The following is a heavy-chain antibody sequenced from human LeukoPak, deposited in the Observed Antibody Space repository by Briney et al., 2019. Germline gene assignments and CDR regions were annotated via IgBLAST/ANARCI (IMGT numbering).Heavy chain of an antibody. J-gene: IGHJ5*02. V-gene: IGHV4-39*01. D-gene: IGHD3-10*01. CDR2: VYYSGST. Sequence: SETLSLTCAVSGGSISSSNYYWGWIRQPPGKGLEWIGSVYYSGSTYSNPSLKSRVTISVDTSKNQFSLKLSSVTAADTAIYYCARQGRFTMVIDPWGHGTLVTVPS. CDR1: GGSISSSNYY. CDR3: ARQGRFTMVIDP.